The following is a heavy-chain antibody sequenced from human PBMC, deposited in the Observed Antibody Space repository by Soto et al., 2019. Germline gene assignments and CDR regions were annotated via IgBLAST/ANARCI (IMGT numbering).Heavy chain of an antibody. J-gene: IGHJ4*02. CDR1: GGSFSGYY. CDR3: ARGIVVVVAATSGFDY. V-gene: IGHV4-34*01. D-gene: IGHD2-15*01. Sequence: QVQLQQWGAGLLKPSETLSLTCAVYGGSFSGYYWSWIRQPPGKGLEWIGEINHSGSTNYNPSLKRQVTISVDTSKHQFSLKLSSVTAADTAVYYCARGIVVVVAATSGFDYWGQGTLVTVSS. CDR2: INHSGST.